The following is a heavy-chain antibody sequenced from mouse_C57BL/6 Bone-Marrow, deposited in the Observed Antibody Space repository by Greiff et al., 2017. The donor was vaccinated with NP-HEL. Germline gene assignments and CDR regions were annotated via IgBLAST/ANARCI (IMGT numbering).Heavy chain of an antibody. CDR3: TTVVATDWYFDV. CDR1: GFNIKDDY. D-gene: IGHD1-1*01. Sequence: EVQLQESGAELVRPGASVKLSCTASGFNIKDDYMHWVKQRPEQGLEWSGWIDPENGDTEYASKFQGKATITADTSSNTAYLQLSSLTSEDTAVYYCTTVVATDWYFDVWGTGTTVTVSS. J-gene: IGHJ1*03. V-gene: IGHV14-4*01. CDR2: IDPENGDT.